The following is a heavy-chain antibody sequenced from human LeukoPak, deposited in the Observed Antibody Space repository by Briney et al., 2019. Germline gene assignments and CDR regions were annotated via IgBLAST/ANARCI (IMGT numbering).Heavy chain of an antibody. CDR3: ARGDDFSGDH. Sequence: GGSLRLSCAVSGFTFSNFWMSWVRQAPGRGLEWVANIQPEGNEKYHVESVKGRFTISRDNPKNLLFLQMNGLRVEDTAVYYCARGDDFSGDHWGQGTLVTVSS. CDR1: GFTFSNFW. D-gene: IGHD1-1*01. J-gene: IGHJ4*02. CDR2: IQPEGNEK. V-gene: IGHV3-7*04.